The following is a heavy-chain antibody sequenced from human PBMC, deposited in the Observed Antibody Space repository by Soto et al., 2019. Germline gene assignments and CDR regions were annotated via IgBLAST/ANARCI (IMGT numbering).Heavy chain of an antibody. Sequence: SETLSLTCTVSGDPINNYYWNWVRQAPGKGLEWIGHISYSVTTIYNPSLRGRVSFSIDTSKNQFSLNLRSVTAADTAIYYCARRVAMTANFEGNWLDPWGQGTLVTVS. J-gene: IGHJ5*02. V-gene: IGHV4-59*08. CDR3: ARRVAMTANFEGNWLDP. CDR2: ISYSVTT. CDR1: GDPINNYY. D-gene: IGHD2-21*02.